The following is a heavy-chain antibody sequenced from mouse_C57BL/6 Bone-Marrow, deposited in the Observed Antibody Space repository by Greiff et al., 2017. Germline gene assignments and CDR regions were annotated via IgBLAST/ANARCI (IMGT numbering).Heavy chain of an antibody. D-gene: IGHD1-1*01. CDR2: INPNNGGT. CDR1: GYTFTDYN. Sequence: VHVKQSGPELVKPGASVKMSCKASGYTFTDYNMHWVKQSHGKSLEWIGYINPNNGGTSYNQKFKGKATLTVNKSSSTAYMELRSLTSEDSAVYYCARGGFYTLFDYWGQGTTLTVSS. V-gene: IGHV1-22*01. J-gene: IGHJ2*01. CDR3: ARGGFYTLFDY.